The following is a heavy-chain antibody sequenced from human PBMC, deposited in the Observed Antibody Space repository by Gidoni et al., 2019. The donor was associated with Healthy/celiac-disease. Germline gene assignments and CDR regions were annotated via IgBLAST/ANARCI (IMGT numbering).Heavy chain of an antibody. V-gene: IGHV3-30*04. CDR2: ISYDGSNK. CDR3: AGGDYTY. Sequence: QVQLVESGGGVVQPGRSLRLSCAASGFTFSSYAMHWVRQAPGKGLEWVAVISYDGSNKYYADSVKGRFTISRDNSKNTLYLQMNSLRAEDTAVYYCAGGDYTYWGQGTLVTVSS. D-gene: IGHD4-17*01. J-gene: IGHJ4*02. CDR1: GFTFSSYA.